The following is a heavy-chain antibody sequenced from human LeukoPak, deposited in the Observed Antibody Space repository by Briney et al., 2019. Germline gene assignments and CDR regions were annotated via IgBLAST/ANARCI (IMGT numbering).Heavy chain of an antibody. D-gene: IGHD2-2*01. CDR2: IYPGDSDT. CDR1: GYSFTNYW. CDR3: ARVHQLLQPGDY. V-gene: IGHV5-51*01. Sequence: GEALQISCKGSGYSFTNYWIGWVRRMPGKGLEWMGIIYPGDSDTRYSPSFQGHVTISADKSISTAYLQWNSLKASDTAMYYCARVHQLLQPGDYWGQGTLVTVSS. J-gene: IGHJ4*02.